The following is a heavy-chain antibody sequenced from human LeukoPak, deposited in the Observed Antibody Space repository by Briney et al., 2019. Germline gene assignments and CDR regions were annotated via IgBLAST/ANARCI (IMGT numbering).Heavy chain of an antibody. CDR2: ISSSSSYI. J-gene: IGHJ4*02. V-gene: IGHV3-21*04. D-gene: IGHD6-13*01. CDR1: GFTFSSYS. Sequence: GGSLRLSCAASGFTFSSYSMNWVRQAPGKGLEWVSSISSSSSYIYYADSVKGRFTISRDNAKNSLYLQMNSLRAEDTAVYYCAKDYLLDSSSWYYFDYWGQGTLVTVSS. CDR3: AKDYLLDSSSWYYFDY.